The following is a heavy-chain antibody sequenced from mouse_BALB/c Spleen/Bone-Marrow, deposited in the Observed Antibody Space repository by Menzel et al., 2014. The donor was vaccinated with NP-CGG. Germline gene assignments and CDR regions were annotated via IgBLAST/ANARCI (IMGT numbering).Heavy chain of an antibody. J-gene: IGHJ4*01. D-gene: IGHD2-14*01. CDR1: GYTFTSYY. CDR3: ARGDYYRSPMDY. CDR2: IYPGNVNT. V-gene: IGHV1S56*01. Sequence: VQLVESGPELVKPGSSVRISCKASGYTFTSYYIHWVKQRPGQGLEWIGWIYPGNVNTNYNEKFEDKATLTADKSSSTAYMHLSSLTPEDSAVYFCARGDYYRSPMDYWGQGTSVPVSS.